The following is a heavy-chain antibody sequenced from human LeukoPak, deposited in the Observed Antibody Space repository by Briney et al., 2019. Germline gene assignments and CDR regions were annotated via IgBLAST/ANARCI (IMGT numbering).Heavy chain of an antibody. CDR1: GFIFEDYA. V-gene: IGHV3-9*01. CDR2: ISRDSDDV. J-gene: IGHJ4*02. CDR3: AKGGIIPAAVFDF. Sequence: GGSLRPSCAASGFIFEDYAMHWVRQVPGKGLEWVSHISRDSDDVAYAESVEGRFTISRDNAKNSLFLQMDSLRPEDTALYYCAKGGIIPAAVFDFWGQGTLVAVSS. D-gene: IGHD6-13*01.